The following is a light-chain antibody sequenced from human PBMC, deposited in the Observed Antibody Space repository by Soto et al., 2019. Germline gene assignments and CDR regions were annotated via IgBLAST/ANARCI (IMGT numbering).Light chain of an antibody. Sequence: IQMTQSPPSHSASVGDRVALTCRSGQNISTYLKWYLQRPGTVPNLLIYGASNLHRGVSSRFSGSGYGTEFTLSITDLQPEDFATYYCQQCYSTPWTFGQGTTVEIK. V-gene: IGKV1-39*01. CDR1: QNISTY. J-gene: IGKJ1*01. CDR3: QQCYSTPWT. CDR2: GAS.